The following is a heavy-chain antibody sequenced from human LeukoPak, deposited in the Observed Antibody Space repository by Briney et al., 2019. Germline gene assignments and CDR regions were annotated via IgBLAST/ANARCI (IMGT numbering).Heavy chain of an antibody. J-gene: IGHJ3*02. V-gene: IGHV4-34*01. Sequence: PSETLSLTCAVYGGSFSGYYWNWFRQSPGRGLEWLGEINHSGSTNYNPSLESRVTVSVDTSKNQFSLKLSSVTAADTAVYYCARDNSSGYDHDAFDIWGQGTMVTVSS. CDR1: GGSFSGYY. CDR2: INHSGST. CDR3: ARDNSSGYDHDAFDI. D-gene: IGHD3-22*01.